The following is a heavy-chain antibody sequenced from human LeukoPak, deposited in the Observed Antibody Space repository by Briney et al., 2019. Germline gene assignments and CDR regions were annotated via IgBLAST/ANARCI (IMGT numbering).Heavy chain of an antibody. V-gene: IGHV1-46*01. CDR3: ARDGRGGSQGWFDP. CDR1: GYTFTSYY. D-gene: IGHD1-26*01. J-gene: IGHJ5*02. Sequence: ASVKVSCKASGYTFTSYYMHWVRQAPGQGLEWMGIINPSGGSTSYAQKLQGRVTMTTDTSTSTAYMELRSLRSDDTAVYYCARDGRGGSQGWFDPWGQGTLVTVSS. CDR2: INPSGGST.